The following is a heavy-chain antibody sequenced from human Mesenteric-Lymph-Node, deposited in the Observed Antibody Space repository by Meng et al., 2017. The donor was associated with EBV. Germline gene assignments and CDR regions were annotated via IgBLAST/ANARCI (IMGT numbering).Heavy chain of an antibody. V-gene: IGHV2-5*02. CDR1: GSSLTTSGGG. CDR2: IYWDDDK. CDR3: AHRPGVGAIDFDY. Sequence: TLKEHCPHLVQPTQTLTLPRTFSGSSLTTSGGGVCCIRQPPVKALEWLALIYWDDDKRYSPSLKGRLTITKDTSKNQVVLTMTNIAPMDTATYFCAHRPGVGAIDFDYWGQGTLVTVSS. D-gene: IGHD1-26*01. J-gene: IGHJ4*02.